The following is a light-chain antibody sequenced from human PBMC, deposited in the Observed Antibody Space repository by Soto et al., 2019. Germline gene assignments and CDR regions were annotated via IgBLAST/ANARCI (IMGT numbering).Light chain of an antibody. CDR3: SSYTSGSLRV. CDR1: SSDVGGYNY. CDR2: EVS. Sequence: QSALTQPASVSGSPGQSITISCTGTSSDVGGYNYVSWYQHHPGKAPKLLIYEVSYRPSGVSDRFSGSKSANTASLTISGLQAEDEAAYYCSSYTSGSLRVFGTGTKVTVL. V-gene: IGLV2-14*01. J-gene: IGLJ1*01.